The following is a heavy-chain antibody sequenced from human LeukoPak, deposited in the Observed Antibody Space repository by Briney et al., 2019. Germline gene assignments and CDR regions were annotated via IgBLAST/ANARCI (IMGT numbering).Heavy chain of an antibody. J-gene: IGHJ3*01. CDR1: GDSVSSNSAA. CDR2: TYYRSKWFN. Sequence: SQTLSLTCAISGDSVSSNSAAWNWIRQSPSRGLEWLGRTYYRSKWFNDYSVSIKSRITINPDTSKNQFSLQLNPVTPEDAAVYYCARDPSHLQDSFDGWGQGTRVTVSS. V-gene: IGHV6-1*01. CDR3: ARDPSHLQDSFDG.